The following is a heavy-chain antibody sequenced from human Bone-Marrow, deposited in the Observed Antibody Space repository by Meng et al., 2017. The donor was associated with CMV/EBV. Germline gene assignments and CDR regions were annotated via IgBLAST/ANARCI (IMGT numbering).Heavy chain of an antibody. CDR3: ARLSAVLRYFDWLSFPSSGDGMDV. Sequence: GESLKISCKGSGYSFTSYWIGGVRQMPEKGLEWMGIIDPGDSDTRYSPSFQGRVTISADKSISTAYLQWSSLKASDTAMYYCARLSAVLRYFDWLSFPSSGDGMDVWGQGTTVTVSS. D-gene: IGHD3-9*01. CDR1: GYSFTSYW. CDR2: IDPGDSDT. V-gene: IGHV5-51*01. J-gene: IGHJ6*02.